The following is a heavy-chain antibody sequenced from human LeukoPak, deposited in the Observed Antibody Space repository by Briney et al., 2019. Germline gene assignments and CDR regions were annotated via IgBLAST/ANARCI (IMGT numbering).Heavy chain of an antibody. CDR2: IYTSGTT. Sequence: SETLSLTCTVSGVSISSYYWSWLRQPAGKGLEWIGRIYTSGTTNYNPSLMSRVTMSVDTSKSQFSLKLTSVTAADTAVYYCARGTGTTNFDYWGQGTPVTVSS. CDR1: GVSISSYY. V-gene: IGHV4-4*07. D-gene: IGHD1-7*01. J-gene: IGHJ4*02. CDR3: ARGTGTTNFDY.